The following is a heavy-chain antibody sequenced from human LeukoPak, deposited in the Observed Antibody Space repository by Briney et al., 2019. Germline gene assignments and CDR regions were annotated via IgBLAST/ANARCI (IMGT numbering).Heavy chain of an antibody. V-gene: IGHV4-34*01. D-gene: IGHD5-24*01. J-gene: IGHJ4*02. CDR1: GGSFSGYY. Sequence: SETLSFSCGVYGGSFSGYYWSWIRQPPGKGLEWIGEINPRGSTNYNPSLKSRVTLSADTSKNQFSLTLNSVTAADTAVYYCARRRLGYYFDYWGQGTLVTVSS. CDR2: INPRGST. CDR3: ARRRLGYYFDY.